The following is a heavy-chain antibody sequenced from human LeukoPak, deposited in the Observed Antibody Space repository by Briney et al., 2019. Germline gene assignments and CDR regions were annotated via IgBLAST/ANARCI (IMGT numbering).Heavy chain of an antibody. Sequence: PSETLSLACTVSGGSISNYYWSWIRQPPGKRLQWVGHIYVSGRTNYNPSLKSRVTISLDTSKNQFSLKLKSVTAADTAVYFCARHLDYWNYMFDYWGQGTVVTVSS. J-gene: IGHJ4*02. CDR1: GGSISNYY. V-gene: IGHV4-59*08. CDR3: ARHLDYWNYMFDY. CDR2: IYVSGRT. D-gene: IGHD1-7*01.